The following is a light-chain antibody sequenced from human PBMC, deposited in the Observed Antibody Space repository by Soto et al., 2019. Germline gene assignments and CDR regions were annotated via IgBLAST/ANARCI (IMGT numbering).Light chain of an antibody. V-gene: IGKV3-15*01. Sequence: IVMTQSPATLSVSPGERATLSCRASQSVSSNLAWYQQKPGQAPRLLIYAASTMASGVPARFSGSGSGTEFTLTISSLQSEDFAFYYCQQYNKWPRTFGQGTKVEIK. CDR2: AAS. CDR3: QQYNKWPRT. J-gene: IGKJ1*01. CDR1: QSVSSN.